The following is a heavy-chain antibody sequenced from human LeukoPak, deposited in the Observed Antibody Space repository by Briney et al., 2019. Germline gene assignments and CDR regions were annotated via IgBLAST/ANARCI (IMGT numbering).Heavy chain of an antibody. CDR2: INPNSGGT. V-gene: IGHV1-2*06. J-gene: IGHJ4*02. CDR3: ARDYSGTTYPYFDY. CDR1: GYTFTGYY. D-gene: IGHD1-7*01. Sequence: ASVKVSCKASGYTFTGYYMHWVRQAPGQGLEWMGRINPNSGGTNYAQKFQGRVTMTRDTSISTAYMELSSLRSEDTAVYYCARDYSGTTYPYFDYWGQGTLVTVSS.